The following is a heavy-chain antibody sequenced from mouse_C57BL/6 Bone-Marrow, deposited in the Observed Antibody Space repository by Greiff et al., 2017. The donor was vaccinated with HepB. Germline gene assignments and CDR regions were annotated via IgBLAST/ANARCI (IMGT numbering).Heavy chain of an antibody. D-gene: IGHD1-1*01. Sequence: DVKLVESGGGLVQPGGSLKLSCAASGFTFSDYYMYWVRQTPEKRLEWVAYISNGGGSTYYPDTVKGRFTISRDNAKNTLYLQMSRLKSEDTAMYYCARHYGSSLYYAMDYWGQGTSVTVSS. CDR3: ARHYGSSLYYAMDY. J-gene: IGHJ4*01. CDR2: ISNGGGST. CDR1: GFTFSDYY. V-gene: IGHV5-12*01.